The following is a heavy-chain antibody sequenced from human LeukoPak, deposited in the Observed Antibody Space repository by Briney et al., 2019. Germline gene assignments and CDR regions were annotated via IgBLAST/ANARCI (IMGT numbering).Heavy chain of an antibody. J-gene: IGHJ4*02. D-gene: IGHD1-26*01. CDR2: MNPNSGNT. Sequence: ASVKVSCKASGYTFTSYDINWVRQATGQGLEWMGWMNPNSGNTGYAQKFQGRVTMTRNTSISTAYMELSSLRSEDTAVYYCARDSWAAGSPFDYWGQGTLVTVSS. V-gene: IGHV1-8*01. CDR1: GYTFTSYD. CDR3: ARDSWAAGSPFDY.